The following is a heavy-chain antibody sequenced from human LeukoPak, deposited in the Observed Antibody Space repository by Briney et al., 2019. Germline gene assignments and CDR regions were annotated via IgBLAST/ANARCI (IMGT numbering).Heavy chain of an antibody. Sequence: ASVKVSCKASGYTFTTYGISWVRQAPGQGLEWMGWINAYTGNTNYVQNLQGRVTMTTDTATSTAYMELRSLRSDDSAVYYCARDLDKLSRASRTHYYYYNMDAWGQGTTVTVSS. CDR2: INAYTGNT. D-gene: IGHD3-16*02. CDR1: GYTFTTYG. V-gene: IGHV1-18*01. J-gene: IGHJ6*02. CDR3: ARDLDKLSRASRTHYYYYNMDA.